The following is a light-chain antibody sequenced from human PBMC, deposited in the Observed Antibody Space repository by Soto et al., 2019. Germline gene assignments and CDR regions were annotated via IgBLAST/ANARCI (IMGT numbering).Light chain of an antibody. CDR1: QGRSSY. Sequence: DIQLTQSPSSLSASVGDRVTTPCRATQGRSSYLAWYQQKPGKAPKVLIYAASTMHSGVPDRFSGGGSGTDFTLTISSLQPEDFATYYCQQYNSDPITFGQGTRLEIK. J-gene: IGKJ5*01. CDR3: QQYNSDPIT. CDR2: AAS. V-gene: IGKV1-27*01.